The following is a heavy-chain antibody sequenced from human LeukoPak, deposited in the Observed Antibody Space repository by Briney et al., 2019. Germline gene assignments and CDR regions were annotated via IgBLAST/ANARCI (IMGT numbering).Heavy chain of an antibody. D-gene: IGHD3-3*01. Sequence: SETLSLTFTVSGGSISSYYWSWIRQPAGKGLEWIGRIYTSGSTNYNPSLKSRVTISVDTSKNQFSLKLSSVTAADTAVYYCARGSPYYDFWSGYYTGGAFDIWGQGTMVTVSS. CDR3: ARGSPYYDFWSGYYTGGAFDI. V-gene: IGHV4-4*07. CDR2: IYTSGST. CDR1: GGSISSYY. J-gene: IGHJ3*02.